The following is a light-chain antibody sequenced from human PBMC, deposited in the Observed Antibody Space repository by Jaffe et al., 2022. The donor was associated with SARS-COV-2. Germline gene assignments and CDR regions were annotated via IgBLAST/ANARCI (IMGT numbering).Light chain of an antibody. CDR2: YDT. V-gene: IGLV3-21*04. CDR1: NIGGKS. Sequence: SYVLTQPPSVSVAPGETARITCGGNNIGGKSVHWYQQKPGQAPVLVINYDTDRPSGVPERFSASNSGNTATLTITRVEAGDEADFYCQVWHSPSDHRVVFGGGTKLTVL. CDR3: QVWHSPSDHRVV. J-gene: IGLJ2*01.